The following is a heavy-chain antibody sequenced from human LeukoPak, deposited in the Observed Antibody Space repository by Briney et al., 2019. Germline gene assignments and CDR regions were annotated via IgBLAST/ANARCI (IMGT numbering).Heavy chain of an antibody. V-gene: IGHV3-30*02. CDR1: GFTFSSYG. D-gene: IGHD6-19*01. CDR3: AKDASSGFTRYFDY. Sequence: PGGSLRLSCAASGFTFSSYGMHWVRQAPGKGLEWVAFIHYDGSNKYYADSVKGRSTISRDNSKNTLYLQMNSLRAEDTAVYYCAKDASSGFTRYFDYWGQGTLVTVSS. J-gene: IGHJ4*02. CDR2: IHYDGSNK.